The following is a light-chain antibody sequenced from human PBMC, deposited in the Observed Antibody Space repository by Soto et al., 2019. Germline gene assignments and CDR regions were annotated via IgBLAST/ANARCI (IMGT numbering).Light chain of an antibody. Sequence: DIQMTQSPSTLSASVGDRVTITCRASQSISSWLAWYQQKPGKAPKLLIYDASSLESEVPSGFSGSGSGTEFTLTISSLQPDDVAPYYCQQYNSYSPMYTFGQGTKVDIK. V-gene: IGKV1-5*01. CDR3: QQYNSYSPMYT. CDR1: QSISSW. CDR2: DAS. J-gene: IGKJ2*01.